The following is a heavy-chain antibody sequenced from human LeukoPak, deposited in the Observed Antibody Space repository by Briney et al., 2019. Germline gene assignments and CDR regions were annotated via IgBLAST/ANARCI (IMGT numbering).Heavy chain of an antibody. CDR2: IRYDGCNK. Sequence: QPGGSLRLSCAASGFTFSSYGMHWVRQAPGKGLEWVAFIRYDGCNKYYADSVKGRFTISRDNSKNTLYLQMNSLRAEDTAVYYCAKVMTTVTTPYYYYYYYMDVWGKGTTVTVSS. J-gene: IGHJ6*03. V-gene: IGHV3-30*02. CDR1: GFTFSSYG. CDR3: AKVMTTVTTPYYYYYYYMDV. D-gene: IGHD4-11*01.